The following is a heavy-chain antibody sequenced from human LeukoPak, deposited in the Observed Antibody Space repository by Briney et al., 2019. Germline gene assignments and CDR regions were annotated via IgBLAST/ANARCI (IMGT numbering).Heavy chain of an antibody. V-gene: IGHV3-30*02. D-gene: IGHD2-15*01. CDR3: AKDGGLDY. Sequence: GGSLRLSCAASGFIFSAYGMHWVRQAPGKGLEWVAFIRHDESKKNYADSVKGRFTISRDNSKNTVFLQMNSLRAEDTAVYYCAKDGGLDYWGQGTLVTVSS. CDR2: IRHDESKK. J-gene: IGHJ4*02. CDR1: GFIFSAYG.